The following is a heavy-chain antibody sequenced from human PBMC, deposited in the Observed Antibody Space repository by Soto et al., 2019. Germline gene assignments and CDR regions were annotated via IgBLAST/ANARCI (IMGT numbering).Heavy chain of an antibody. CDR3: ARDGRDWGTHYYYYGMDV. D-gene: IGHD7-27*01. J-gene: IGHJ6*02. Sequence: QVQLVESGGDVVQPGRSLRLSCAASGFIFSSYAMHWVRQAPGKGLEWVAVIWYDGSNKYYADSVKGRFTISRDNSKNTLYLQMNSLRAEDTAVYYCARDGRDWGTHYYYYGMDVWGQGTTVTVSS. V-gene: IGHV3-33*08. CDR1: GFIFSSYA. CDR2: IWYDGSNK.